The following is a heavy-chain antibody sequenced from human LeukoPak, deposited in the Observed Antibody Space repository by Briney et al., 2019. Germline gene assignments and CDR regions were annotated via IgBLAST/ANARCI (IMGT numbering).Heavy chain of an antibody. CDR3: AKGYQQLVPH. D-gene: IGHD6-13*01. CDR2: ISYDGSNK. CDR1: GFTFSSYG. Sequence: PGRSLRLSCAASGFTFSSYGMHWVRQAPGKGLEWVAVISYDGSNKYYADSVKGRFTTSRDNSKNTLYLQMNSLRAEDTAVYYCAKGYQQLVPHWGQGTLVTVSS. V-gene: IGHV3-30*18. J-gene: IGHJ4*02.